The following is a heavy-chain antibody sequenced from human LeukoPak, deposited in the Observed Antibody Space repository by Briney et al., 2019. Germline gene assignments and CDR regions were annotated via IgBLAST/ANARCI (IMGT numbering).Heavy chain of an antibody. D-gene: IGHD3-16*01. CDR3: AKYRGMIIMNWSFDY. J-gene: IGHJ4*02. Sequence: GGSLRLSCAASGFTFSSYAMSWVRQAPGKGLEWVSTIVGGGGATYYADPVKGRFTISRDNSKNTLYLNMNSLRAEDTAVYHCAKYRGMIIMNWSFDYWSQGTLVTVSS. V-gene: IGHV3-23*01. CDR2: IVGGGGAT. CDR1: GFTFSSYA.